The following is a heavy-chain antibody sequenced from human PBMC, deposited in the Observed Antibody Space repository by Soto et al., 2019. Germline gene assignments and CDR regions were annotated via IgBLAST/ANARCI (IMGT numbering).Heavy chain of an antibody. D-gene: IGHD1-1*01. CDR1: GGSISVSKW. V-gene: IGHV4-4*02. J-gene: IGHJ5*02. CDR2: IYHSGST. CDR3: ATKGFDFDEQRFDP. Sequence: QVQLQESGPGLVKPSGTLSLTCVVSGGSISVSKWWSWVRQPPGKGLEWIGEIYHSGSTNYNPSLKSRVTXXVXKXXTQFSLKLTSVTAADTAVYYCATKGFDFDEQRFDPWGQGTLVTVSS.